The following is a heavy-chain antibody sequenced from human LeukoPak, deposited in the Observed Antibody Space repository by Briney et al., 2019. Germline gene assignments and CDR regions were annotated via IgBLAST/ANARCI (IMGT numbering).Heavy chain of an antibody. V-gene: IGHV4-59*12. J-gene: IGHJ5*02. D-gene: IGHD6-19*01. CDR1: GGSISSYY. CDR2: MYYNRST. CDR3: ARRRQWLVLLGSWFDP. Sequence: SETLSLTCTVSGGSISSYYWSWIRQPPGKGLEWIGYMYYNRSTNYNPSLKSRVTISVDTSKNQFSLKLSSVTAADTAVYYCARRRQWLVLLGSWFDPWGQGTLVTVSS.